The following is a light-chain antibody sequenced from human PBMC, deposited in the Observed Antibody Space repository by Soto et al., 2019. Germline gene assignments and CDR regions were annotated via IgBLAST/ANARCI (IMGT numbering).Light chain of an antibody. CDR2: EVN. J-gene: IGLJ3*02. CDR1: SSDIGGYNY. V-gene: IGLV2-8*01. CDR3: SSFAGTNNLRM. Sequence: QSALTQPPSASGSPGRSVTISCTGTSSDIGGYNYVSWYQQHPGKAPKLMIYEVNKRPSGVPDRFSGSKSGNTASLTVSGLQAEDEADYYCSSFAGTNNLRMFGGGTQLTVL.